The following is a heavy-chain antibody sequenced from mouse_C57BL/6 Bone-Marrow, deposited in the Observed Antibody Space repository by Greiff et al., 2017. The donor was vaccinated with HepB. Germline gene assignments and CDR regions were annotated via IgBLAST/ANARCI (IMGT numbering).Heavy chain of an antibody. J-gene: IGHJ3*01. CDR2: INPYNGGT. CDR3: ARGYGYDGGFAY. Sequence: VHVKQSGPVLVKPGASVKMSCKASGYTFTDYYMNWVKQSHGKSLEWIGVINPYNGGTSYNQKFKGKATLTVDKSSSTAYMELNSLTSEDSAVYYCARGYGYDGGFAYWGQGTLVTVSA. CDR1: GYTFTDYY. D-gene: IGHD2-2*01. V-gene: IGHV1-19*01.